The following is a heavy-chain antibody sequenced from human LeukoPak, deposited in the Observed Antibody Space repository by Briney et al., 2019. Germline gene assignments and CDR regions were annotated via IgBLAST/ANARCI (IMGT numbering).Heavy chain of an antibody. CDR1: GGTFSSYA. J-gene: IGHJ5*02. CDR3: ASCSSTIRRGFDP. V-gene: IGHV1-69*01. Sequence: GSSVKVSCKASGGTFSSYAISWVRQAPGQGLEWMGGIIPIFSTANYAQKFQGRVTITADESTSTAYMELSSLRSEDTAVYYCASCSSTIRRGFDPWGQGTLVTVSS. D-gene: IGHD2-2*01. CDR2: IIPIFSTA.